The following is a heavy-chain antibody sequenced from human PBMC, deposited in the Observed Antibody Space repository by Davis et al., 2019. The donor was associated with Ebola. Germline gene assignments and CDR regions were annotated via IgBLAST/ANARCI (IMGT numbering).Heavy chain of an antibody. Sequence: GESLKISCAASGFTFSSYAMSWVRQAPGKGLEWVSAISGSGDSTYYADSVKGRFTISRDNSKNTLYLQMHSLRAEDTAVYYCARASVGTSCYGSWGQGTLVTVSS. CDR3: ARASVGTSCYGS. CDR1: GFTFSSYA. D-gene: IGHD2-2*01. V-gene: IGHV3-23*01. CDR2: ISGSGDST. J-gene: IGHJ5*02.